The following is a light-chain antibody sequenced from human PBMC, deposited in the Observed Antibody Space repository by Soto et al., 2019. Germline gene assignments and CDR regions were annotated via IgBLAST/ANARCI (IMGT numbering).Light chain of an antibody. CDR2: DAS. CDR1: QGISSA. CDR3: QQFNSYPPTT. Sequence: AIQLTQSPSSLSASVGDRVTITCRASQGISSALAWYQQKPGKAPKLLIYDASSLESGVPSRFSGSGSGTDFTLTISSLQPEDFATYYCQQFNSYPPTTFGGGTKVEIK. V-gene: IGKV1-13*02. J-gene: IGKJ4*01.